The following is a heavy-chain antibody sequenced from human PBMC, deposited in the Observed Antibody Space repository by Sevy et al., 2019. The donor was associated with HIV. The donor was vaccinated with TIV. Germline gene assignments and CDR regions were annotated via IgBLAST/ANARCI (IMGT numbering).Heavy chain of an antibody. CDR2: IIPMFGTA. CDR1: GGTFSSDA. Sequence: ASVKVSCKASGGTFSSDAISWVRQAPGQGLEWMGGIIPMFGTANYAQKSQRRVTITADESTSTAYMDLSSLRSEDTAVYYCARGRRLSGGNDYYYYYGMDVWGQGTTVTVSS. D-gene: IGHD2-15*01. V-gene: IGHV1-69*13. CDR3: ARGRRLSGGNDYYYYYGMDV. J-gene: IGHJ6*02.